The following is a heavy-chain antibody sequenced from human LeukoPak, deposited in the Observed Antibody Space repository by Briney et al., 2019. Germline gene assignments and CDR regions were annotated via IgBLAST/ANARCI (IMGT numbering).Heavy chain of an antibody. V-gene: IGHV4-39*01. Sequence: SETLSLTCTVSSASINSSPYFWAWIRQSPGKGLEWIGSFSYSGTTYYNPSLKSRVTISVDTSKNQFSLKLNSVTAADTAMFYCARGLGPGNWFDRWGQGTLVTVSS. CDR2: FSYSGTT. CDR1: SASINSSPYF. J-gene: IGHJ5*02. D-gene: IGHD3-10*01. CDR3: ARGLGPGNWFDR.